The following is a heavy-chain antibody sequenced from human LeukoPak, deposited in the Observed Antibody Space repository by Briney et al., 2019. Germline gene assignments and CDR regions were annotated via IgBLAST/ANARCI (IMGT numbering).Heavy chain of an antibody. V-gene: IGHV3-30*18. D-gene: IGHD6-13*01. Sequence: PGGFLRLSCAASGFTFSSYGMHWVRQAPGKGLEWVGLISYDGSNKYYADSVKGRFTISRDNSKNTLYLQMNSLTDEDTAVYYCAKSPYSNSWHFDYWGQGTLVTVSS. CDR3: AKSPYSNSWHFDY. J-gene: IGHJ4*02. CDR1: GFTFSSYG. CDR2: ISYDGSNK.